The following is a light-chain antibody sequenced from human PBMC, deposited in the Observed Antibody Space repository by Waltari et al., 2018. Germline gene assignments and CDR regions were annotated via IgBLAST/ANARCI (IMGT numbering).Light chain of an antibody. J-gene: IGLJ3*02. CDR1: SSDVGSYNR. Sequence: QSALTQPASVSGSPGQSITISCTGTSSDVGSYNRVSWYKQNPGEVPKLMIYEVNTRPSGVADRFSGSKSGNTATLTISGLQAEDEADYYCSSHTSDLSWLFGGGTKVTVL. V-gene: IGLV2-23*02. CDR3: SSHTSDLSWL. CDR2: EVN.